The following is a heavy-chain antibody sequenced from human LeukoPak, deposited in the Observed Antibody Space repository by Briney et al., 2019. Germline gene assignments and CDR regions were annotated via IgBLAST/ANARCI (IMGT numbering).Heavy chain of an antibody. Sequence: ASVKVSCKASGYTFTSYGISWVRQAPEQGLEWMGWISAYNGNTNYAQKLQGRVTMTTDTSTSTAYMELRSLRSDDTAVYYCARDLEQLPTRDYWGQGTLVTVSS. D-gene: IGHD6-13*01. V-gene: IGHV1-18*01. CDR2: ISAYNGNT. CDR3: ARDLEQLPTRDY. CDR1: GYTFTSYG. J-gene: IGHJ4*02.